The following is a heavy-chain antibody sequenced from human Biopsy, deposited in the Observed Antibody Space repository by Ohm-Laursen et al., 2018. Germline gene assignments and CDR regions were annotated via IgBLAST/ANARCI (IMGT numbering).Heavy chain of an antibody. D-gene: IGHD4-11*01. CDR2: ISYDGSGE. V-gene: IGHV3-30*03. Sequence: SLRLSCAASGFTFASYGMHWVRQAPGKGLEWVAVISYDGSGEYYADSLQGRFTISRDNPKNTVDLQMNSLRAEDTAVYFCARDEKRWEYSNYVSWHFDLWGRGTLVTVSS. CDR1: GFTFASYG. CDR3: ARDEKRWEYSNYVSWHFDL. J-gene: IGHJ2*01.